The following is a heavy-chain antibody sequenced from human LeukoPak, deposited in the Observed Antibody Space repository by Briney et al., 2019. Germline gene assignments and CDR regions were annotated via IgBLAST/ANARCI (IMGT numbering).Heavy chain of an antibody. J-gene: IGHJ4*02. CDR1: GGSISSGGYY. V-gene: IGHV4-31*03. D-gene: IGHD3-22*01. CDR3: ARVGRSSYYYDSSGYYSLDY. Sequence: PSETLSLTCTVSGGSISSGGYYWSWIRQHPGKGLEWIGYIYYSGSTYYNPSLKSRVTISVDTSKNQFSLKLSSVTPADTAVYYCARVGRSSYYYDSSGYYSLDYWGQGTLVTVSS. CDR2: IYYSGST.